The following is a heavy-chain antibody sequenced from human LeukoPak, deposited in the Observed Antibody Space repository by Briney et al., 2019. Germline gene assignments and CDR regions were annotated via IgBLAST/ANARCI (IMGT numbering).Heavy chain of an antibody. V-gene: IGHV4-59*08. D-gene: IGHD4-17*01. CDR3: ATSPGDYSYFDY. CDR1: GGSISRYY. CDR2: IYYSGST. J-gene: IGHJ4*02. Sequence: SETLSLTCTVSGGSISRYYWSWIRQPPGKGLEWIGYIYYSGSTNYNPSLKSRVTISVDTSKNQFSLNLTSVTAADTAVYFCATSPGDYSYFDYWGQGTLVPVSS.